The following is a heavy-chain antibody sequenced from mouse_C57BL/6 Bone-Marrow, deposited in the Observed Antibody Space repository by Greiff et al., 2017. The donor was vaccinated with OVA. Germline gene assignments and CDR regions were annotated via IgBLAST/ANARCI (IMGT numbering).Heavy chain of an antibody. J-gene: IGHJ3*01. CDR1: GYTFTSYW. CDR3: ARESGSSYPTFAY. Sequence: VQLQQPGAELVMPGASVKLSCKASGYTFTSYWMHWVKQRPGQGLEWIGEIDPSDSYTNYNQKFKGKSTLTVDKSSSTAYMQLSSLTSEDSAVYYGARESGSSYPTFAYWGQGTLVTVSA. CDR2: IDPSDSYT. V-gene: IGHV1-69*01. D-gene: IGHD1-1*01.